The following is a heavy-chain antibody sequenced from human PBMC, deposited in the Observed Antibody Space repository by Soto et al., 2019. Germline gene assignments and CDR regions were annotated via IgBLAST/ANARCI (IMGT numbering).Heavy chain of an antibody. V-gene: IGHV3-7*03. Sequence: PGWSLRRSCAVCVCNFRKHWMTWVRQTPVNGLEWVGNINQDAAEDYYGDSLKGRFTISRDNADNSLFLQIHNLRAEDTAVYYCARDSSYCSDGGWYTSPKGGVDLWGQGTMVIVS. J-gene: IGHJ3*01. CDR2: INQDAAED. CDR1: VCNFRKHW. CDR3: ARDSSYCSDGGWYTSPKGGVDL. D-gene: IGHD2-15*01.